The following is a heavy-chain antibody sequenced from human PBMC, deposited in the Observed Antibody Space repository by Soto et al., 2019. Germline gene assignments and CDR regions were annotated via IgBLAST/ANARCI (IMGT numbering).Heavy chain of an antibody. V-gene: IGHV1-69*02. J-gene: IGHJ4*02. Sequence: QVQLVQSGAEVKKPGSSVKVSCKASGGTFSSYTISWVRQAPGQGLEWMGRIIPILGIANYAQKFQGRVTITADKSTSTDYMELSSLRSEDTAVYYCARRGVAFYFDYWGQGTLVTVSS. D-gene: IGHD5-12*01. CDR1: GGTFSSYT. CDR2: IIPILGIA. CDR3: ARRGVAFYFDY.